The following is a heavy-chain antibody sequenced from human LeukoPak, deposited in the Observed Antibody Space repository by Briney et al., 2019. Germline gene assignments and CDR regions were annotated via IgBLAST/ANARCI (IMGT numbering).Heavy chain of an antibody. Sequence: ASVKVSCKVSGYTLTELSMHWVRQAPGKGLEWMGGFDPEDGETIYAQKFQGRGTMTEDTSTDTAYMELSSLRSEDTAVYYCATGSSMTTVTTRAWFDPWGQGTLVTVSS. V-gene: IGHV1-24*01. CDR3: ATGSSMTTVTTRAWFDP. J-gene: IGHJ5*02. CDR1: GYTLTELS. CDR2: FDPEDGET. D-gene: IGHD4-17*01.